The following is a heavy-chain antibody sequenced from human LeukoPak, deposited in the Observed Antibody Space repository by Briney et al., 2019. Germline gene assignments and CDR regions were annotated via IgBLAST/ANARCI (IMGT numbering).Heavy chain of an antibody. D-gene: IGHD3-10*01. Sequence: GGSLRLSCAASGFTFSSYAMSWVRQAPGKGLEWVSAISGSGGSTNYADSVKGRFTISRDNSKNTLYLQMNSLRAEDTAVYFCARGGVDYYGSGTYYLMYYFDYWGQGALVTVSS. CDR2: ISGSGGST. V-gene: IGHV3-23*01. CDR1: GFTFSSYA. CDR3: ARGGVDYYGSGTYYLMYYFDY. J-gene: IGHJ4*02.